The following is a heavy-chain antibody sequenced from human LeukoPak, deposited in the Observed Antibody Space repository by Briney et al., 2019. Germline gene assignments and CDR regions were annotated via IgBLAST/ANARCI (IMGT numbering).Heavy chain of an antibody. CDR3: AYPRDPGNYYYYMDV. D-gene: IGHD3-10*01. Sequence: GGSLRLCCAASGFTFSSYAMSWVRQAPGKGLERVSAISGSGGSTYYADSVKGRFTISRDNSKNTLYLQMNSLRAEDTAVYYCAYPRDPGNYYYYMDVWGKGTTVTVSS. CDR1: GFTFSSYA. J-gene: IGHJ6*03. V-gene: IGHV3-23*01. CDR2: ISGSGGST.